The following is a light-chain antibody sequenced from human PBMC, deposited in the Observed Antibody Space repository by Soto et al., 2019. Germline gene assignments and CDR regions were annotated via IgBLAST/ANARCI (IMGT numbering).Light chain of an antibody. CDR2: KAS. CDR3: QQYNTYPLT. CDR1: QSISTW. V-gene: IGKV1-5*03. Sequence: DIQMTQSPSTLSASVGDRVTIPCRASQSISTWLAWYQQKAGKAPKLLIYKASSLEGGVPSRFSGSGSGTEFNITISSLQPDDFATYYCQQYNTYPLTFGGGTTVDIK. J-gene: IGKJ4*01.